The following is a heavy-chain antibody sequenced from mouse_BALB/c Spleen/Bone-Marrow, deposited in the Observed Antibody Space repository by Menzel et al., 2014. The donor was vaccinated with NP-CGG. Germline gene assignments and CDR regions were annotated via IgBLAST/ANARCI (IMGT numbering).Heavy chain of an antibody. CDR3: ARGVYYDYDVWFAN. CDR2: IYPYNGNT. D-gene: IGHD2-4*01. V-gene: IGHV1S29*02. Sequence: EVKLMESGPELVKPGASVKISCKASGYTFXDYNMHWVKQNHGKSLEWIGYIYPYNGNTGYNQKFKSKATLTVDNSSSTAYMELRSLTSEDSAVYYCARGVYYDYDVWFANWGQGTLVTVSA. CDR1: GYTFXDYN. J-gene: IGHJ3*01.